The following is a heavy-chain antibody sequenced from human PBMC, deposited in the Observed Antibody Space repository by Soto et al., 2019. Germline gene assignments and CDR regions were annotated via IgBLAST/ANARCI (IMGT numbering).Heavy chain of an antibody. D-gene: IGHD4-17*01. CDR1: GFTVSRDY. CDR2: IYTGAST. V-gene: IGHV3-53*01. J-gene: IGHJ5*02. Sequence: EVQLVESGGGLIQPGGSLRLSCAASGFTVSRDYMSWFRQAPGKGLEWVSDIYTGASTYYADYVKGRFTFSRAKSKNTLYLKMNSLRADDTAVYYCASAYGGNSALFDPWGQGTLVTVSS. CDR3: ASAYGGNSALFDP.